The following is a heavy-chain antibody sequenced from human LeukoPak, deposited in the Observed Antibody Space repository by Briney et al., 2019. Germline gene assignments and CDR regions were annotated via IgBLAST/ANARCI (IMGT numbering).Heavy chain of an antibody. CDR1: GYSFTNYW. CDR2: IYPGDSDT. CDR3: ARRYSGSYYFDY. D-gene: IGHD1-26*01. Sequence: GESLKISCTCSGYSFTNYWIGWVRQMPGKGLEWMGIIYPGDSDTRYSPSFRGQVTISADKSISTAYLRWSSLKASDTAMYYCARRYSGSYYFDYWGQGTLVTVSS. V-gene: IGHV5-51*01. J-gene: IGHJ4*02.